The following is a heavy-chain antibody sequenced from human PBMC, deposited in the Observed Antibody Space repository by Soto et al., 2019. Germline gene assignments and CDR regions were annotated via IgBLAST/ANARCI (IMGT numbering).Heavy chain of an antibody. J-gene: IGHJ5*02. D-gene: IGHD3-10*01. Sequence: SETLSLTCAVSGGSFNDYYWTWIRQSPGKGLAWIGEINHSGRTNYNPSLESRVTISVDTSKNQFSLYITSVTAADTAVYYCARGRRSNMLRGLDPWGQGTQVTVSS. V-gene: IGHV4-34*01. CDR3: ARGRRSNMLRGLDP. CDR1: GGSFNDYY. CDR2: INHSGRT.